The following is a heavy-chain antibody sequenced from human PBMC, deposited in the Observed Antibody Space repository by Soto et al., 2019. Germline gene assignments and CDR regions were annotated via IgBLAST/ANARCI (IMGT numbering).Heavy chain of an antibody. CDR3: SRGVGDLLWKARPYYLDY. CDR2: IDWDDDK. Sequence: SGPTLVNPTQTLTLTCTFSGFSLSTSGMCVSWIRQPPGEALEWLALIDWDDDKYYSTSLKTRLTISKDTSKNQVVLTMTNMDPVETATYYCSRGVGDLLWKARPYYLDYLGQGTLVTVSS. V-gene: IGHV2-70*01. CDR1: GFSLSTSGMC. D-gene: IGHD3-10*01. J-gene: IGHJ4*02.